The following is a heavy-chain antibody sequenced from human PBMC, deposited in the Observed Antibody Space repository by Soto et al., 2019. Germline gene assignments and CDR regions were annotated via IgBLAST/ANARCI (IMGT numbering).Heavy chain of an antibody. CDR2: ISGSGGST. CDR3: AKDFYFCLPATGTSHFYY. CDR1: GFTFSSYA. D-gene: IGHD6-13*01. Sequence: GGSLRLSCAASGFTFSSYAMSWVRQAPEKGLEWVSGISGSGGSTYYADSVKGRFTISRDNSKNTLYLQMNSLRAEDTAVYYCAKDFYFCLPATGTSHFYYRGQGTLVTVSS. J-gene: IGHJ4*01. V-gene: IGHV3-23*01.